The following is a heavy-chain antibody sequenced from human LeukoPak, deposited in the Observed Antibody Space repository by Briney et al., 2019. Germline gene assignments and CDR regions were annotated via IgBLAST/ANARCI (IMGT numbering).Heavy chain of an antibody. D-gene: IGHD1-26*01. J-gene: IGHJ6*02. CDR2: INHSGIN. V-gene: IGHV4-34*01. Sequence: PSETLSLTCAFYGGSFSGYSLTWIRQPPGKGLEWIGEINHSGINHFNPSLKSRVTISADTSKKQVFLNLSSVTAEDTALYYCAKDIGSSVGYYYYYYGMDVWGQGTTVTVSS. CDR3: AKDIGSSVGYYYYYYGMDV. CDR1: GGSFSGYS.